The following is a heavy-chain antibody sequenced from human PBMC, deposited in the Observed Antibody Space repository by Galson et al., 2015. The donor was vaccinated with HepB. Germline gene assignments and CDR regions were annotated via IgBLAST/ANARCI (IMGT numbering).Heavy chain of an antibody. CDR2: INTNTGNP. V-gene: IGHV7-4-1*02. J-gene: IGHJ4*02. CDR3: ARGGYCGGDCYSADDY. CDR1: GYTFTSYA. Sequence: SVKVSCKASGYTFTSYAMNWVRQAPGQGLEWMGWINTNTGNPTYAQGFTGRFVFSLDTSVSTAYLQISSLKAEDTAVYYCARGGYCGGDCYSADDYWGQGTLVTVSS. D-gene: IGHD2-21*01.